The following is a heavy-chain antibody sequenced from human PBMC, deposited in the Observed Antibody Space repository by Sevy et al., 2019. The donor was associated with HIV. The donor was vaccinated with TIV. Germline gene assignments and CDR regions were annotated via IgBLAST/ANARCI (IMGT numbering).Heavy chain of an antibody. V-gene: IGHV4-59*01. D-gene: IGHD3-22*01. CDR1: GGSISSYY. J-gene: IGHJ6*03. CDR3: ARVPYYYDTSGRKKTIYYYYYMDV. CDR2: IYYSGST. Sequence: SETLSLTCTVSGGSISSYYWSWIRQPPGKGLEWIGYIYYSGSTNYNPSLKSRVTISVDTSKNQFSLNLSSVTAADTAGYYCARVPYYYDTSGRKKTIYYYYYMDVWGKGTTVTVSS.